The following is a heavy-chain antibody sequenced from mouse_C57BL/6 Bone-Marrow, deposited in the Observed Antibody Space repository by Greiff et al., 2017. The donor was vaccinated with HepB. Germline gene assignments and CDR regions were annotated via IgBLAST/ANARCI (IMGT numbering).Heavy chain of an antibody. CDR3: AREVDSAGDDYFDY. CDR1: GYTFTSYW. D-gene: IGHD3-2*02. CDR2: IYPGSGST. Sequence: QVQLQQPGAELVKPGASVKMSCKASGYTFTSYWITWVKQRPGQGLEWIGDIYPGSGSTNYNEKFKSKATLTVDTSSSTAYMQLSSLTSEDSAVYYCAREVDSAGDDYFDYWGQGTTLTVSS. V-gene: IGHV1-55*01. J-gene: IGHJ2*01.